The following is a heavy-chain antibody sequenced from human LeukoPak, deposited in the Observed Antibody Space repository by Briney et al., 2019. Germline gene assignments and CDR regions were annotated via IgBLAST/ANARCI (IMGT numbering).Heavy chain of an antibody. CDR3: ARSKEYCSGGSCYGVFDY. CDR1: GFTFNNYA. J-gene: IGHJ4*02. V-gene: IGHV3-23*01. Sequence: PGGSLRLSCAASGFTFNNYAMSWVRQAPGKGLEWVSVISGSDTSTYYADSVKGRFTISRDNSKNTLYLQMNSLRAEDTAVYYCARSKEYCSGGSCYGVFDYWGQGTLVTVSS. CDR2: ISGSDTST. D-gene: IGHD2-15*01.